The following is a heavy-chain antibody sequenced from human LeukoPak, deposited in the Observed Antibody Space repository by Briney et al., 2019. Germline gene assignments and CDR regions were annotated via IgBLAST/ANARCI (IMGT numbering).Heavy chain of an antibody. V-gene: IGHV3-30*02. J-gene: IGHJ4*02. CDR2: IRYDGSNK. CDR3: AKDAFRTMIVVVRRNYFDY. Sequence: GGSLRLSCAASGFTFSSYGMHWVRQAPGKGLEWVAFIRYDGSNKYYADSVKGRFTISRDNSKNTLYLQMNSLRAEDTAVYYCAKDAFRTMIVVVRRNYFDYWGQGTLVTVSS. D-gene: IGHD3-22*01. CDR1: GFTFSSYG.